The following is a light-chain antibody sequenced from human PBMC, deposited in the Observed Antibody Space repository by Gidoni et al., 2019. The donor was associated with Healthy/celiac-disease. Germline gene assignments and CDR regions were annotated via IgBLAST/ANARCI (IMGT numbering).Light chain of an antibody. J-gene: IGKJ4*01. CDR1: QDIGSH. V-gene: IGKV1-9*01. CDR2: YAF. Sequence: DIQLTQSPSFLSASVGDRVTITCRASQDIGSHIAWYQQKPGKAPKLLIYYAFILQSGVPSRFSGSGSGTEFSRTISSLQPGDFATYYCQQANSHLALTFGGGTKVDI. CDR3: QQANSHLALT.